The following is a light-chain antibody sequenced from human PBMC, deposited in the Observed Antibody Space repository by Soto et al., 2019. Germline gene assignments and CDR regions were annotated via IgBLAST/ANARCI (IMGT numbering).Light chain of an antibody. Sequence: QSVVTQSPSASATPGQRVTISCSGSSSNIGSNDVNWYQQVPGTAPKFLIYSNNRRPSGVPDRFSGSKSGTSAALAISGRQYEDEDDYYCAVWDDSLNGPVFGGGTKVTVL. CDR1: SSNIGSND. J-gene: IGLJ3*02. CDR2: SNN. CDR3: AVWDDSLNGPV. V-gene: IGLV1-44*01.